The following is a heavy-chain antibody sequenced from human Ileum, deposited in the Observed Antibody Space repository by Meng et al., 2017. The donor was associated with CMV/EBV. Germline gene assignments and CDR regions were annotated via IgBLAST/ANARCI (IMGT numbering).Heavy chain of an antibody. D-gene: IGHD1-26*01. V-gene: IGHV4-39*07. J-gene: IGHJ4*02. Sequence: QLQLQESGPGLVKPSETLSLPCPVSGGSIRSSSFYWGWIHQPPGKGLEWIGTIYYSGSTYYNPSLKSRVTISLDTSENQFSLELTSVTAADTAVYFCARAWVPGRPDYWGQGALVTVSS. CDR2: IYYSGST. CDR3: ARAWVPGRPDY. CDR1: GGSIRSSSFY.